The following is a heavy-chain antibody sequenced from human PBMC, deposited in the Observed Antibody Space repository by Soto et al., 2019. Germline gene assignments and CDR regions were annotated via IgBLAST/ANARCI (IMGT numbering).Heavy chain of an antibody. CDR2: IIPIFGTA. V-gene: IGHV1-69*06. D-gene: IGHD1-7*01. J-gene: IGHJ3*02. CDR1: GGTFSSYA. CDR3: ARDITGTTGDAFDI. Sequence: QVQLVQSGAEVKKPGSSVKVSCKASGGTFSSYAISWVRQAPGQGLEWMGGIIPIFGTANYAQKFQGRVTITAYKSTSTAYMELSSLRSEDTAVYYCARDITGTTGDAFDIWGQGTMVTVSS.